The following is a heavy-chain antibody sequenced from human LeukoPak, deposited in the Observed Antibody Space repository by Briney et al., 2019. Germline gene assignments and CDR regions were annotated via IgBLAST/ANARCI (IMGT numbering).Heavy chain of an antibody. J-gene: IGHJ4*02. D-gene: IGHD3-9*01. CDR3: AKDQSRYFAPFDY. V-gene: IGHV3-30*02. Sequence: GGSLRLSCVASGFTFSNYGMHWVRQAPGKGLEWVAFIPYDGSNKYYADSVQGRFTISRDNSKDTLYLQMNSLRAEDTAVYYCAKDQSRYFAPFDYWGQGNLVTVSS. CDR2: IPYDGSNK. CDR1: GFTFSNYG.